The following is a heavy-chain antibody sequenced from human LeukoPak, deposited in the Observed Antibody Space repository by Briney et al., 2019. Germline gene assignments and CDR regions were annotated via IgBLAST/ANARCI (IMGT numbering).Heavy chain of an antibody. J-gene: IGHJ4*02. Sequence: GGSLRLSCAASGFTFSSHGMNWVRQAPGKGLEWVSGIRGDGVTTYYADSVKGRFTISRGNSKNTLYLQMNSLRAEDTAVYYCAKETLNYGDYSYYFDYWGQGTLVTVSS. CDR3: AKETLNYGDYSYYFDY. D-gene: IGHD4-17*01. V-gene: IGHV3-23*01. CDR1: GFTFSSHG. CDR2: IRGDGVTT.